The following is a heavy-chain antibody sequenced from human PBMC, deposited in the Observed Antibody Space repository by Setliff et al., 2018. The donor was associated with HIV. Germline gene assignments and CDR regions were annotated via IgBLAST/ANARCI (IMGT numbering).Heavy chain of an antibody. CDR3: ARHDASYYKWNDEVIWNHYGLDV. D-gene: IGHD1-20*01. CDR1: GGSLSGYH. CDR2: INYSGST. Sequence: SETLSLTCGVYGGSLSGYHWSWIRLPPGKGLEWIGEINYSGSTNYNPSLTSRVIISVDTSKNQFSVKLNSVTAADTAVYYCARHDASYYKWNDEVIWNHYGLDVWGQGTTITVSS. J-gene: IGHJ6*02. V-gene: IGHV4-34*01.